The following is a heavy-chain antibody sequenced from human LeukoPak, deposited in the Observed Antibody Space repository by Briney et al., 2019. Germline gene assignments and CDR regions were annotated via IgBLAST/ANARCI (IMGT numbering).Heavy chain of an antibody. J-gene: IGHJ4*02. D-gene: IGHD2-2*02. CDR3: GVVPAAIPY. CDR1: GYTFTGYY. CDR2: INPSGGST. V-gene: IGHV1-46*01. Sequence: VASVKVSCKASGYTFTGYYMHWVRPAPGQGLEWMGIINPSGGSTSYAQKFQGRVTMTRDTSTSTVYMELSSLRSDDTAVYYCGVVPAAIPYWGQGTLVTVSS.